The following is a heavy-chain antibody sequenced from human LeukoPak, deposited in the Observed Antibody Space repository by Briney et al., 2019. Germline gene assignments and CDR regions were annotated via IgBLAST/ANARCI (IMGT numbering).Heavy chain of an antibody. J-gene: IGHJ4*02. CDR1: GGTFSSYA. CDR3: ARAHIVVVPAAMGPYYFDY. CDR2: IIPIFGTA. Sequence: SVKVSCKASGGTFSSYAISWVRQAPGQGLEWMGGIIPIFGTANYAQKFQGRVTITTDESTSTAYTELSSLRSEDTAVYYCARAHIVVVPAAMGPYYFDYWGQGTLVTVSS. V-gene: IGHV1-69*05. D-gene: IGHD2-2*01.